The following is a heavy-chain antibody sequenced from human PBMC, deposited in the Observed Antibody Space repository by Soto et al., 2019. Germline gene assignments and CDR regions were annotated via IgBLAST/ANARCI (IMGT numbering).Heavy chain of an antibody. CDR2: IYSSGTT. J-gene: IGHJ1*01. CDR3: ARSGSHSYFQH. Sequence: SETLSLTCTVSSDSMAPYDGTWIRQSPGRGLEWIGYIYSSGTTNYNPSLKSRVNISIDTSKNQFSLRLNSVTAADTAVYYCARSGSHSYFQHWGLGTLVTVSS. D-gene: IGHD3-10*01. V-gene: IGHV4-59*01. CDR1: SDSMAPYD.